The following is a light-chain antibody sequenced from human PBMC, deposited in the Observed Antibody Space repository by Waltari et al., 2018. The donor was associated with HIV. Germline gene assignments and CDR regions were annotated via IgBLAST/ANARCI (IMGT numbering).Light chain of an antibody. CDR3: QHYNNWPPDT. Sequence: VTLSCRASQSVNNNLAWYQQKPGQAPRLLIYDASTRATGIPARFSGSGSGTEFTLTISSLQSEDFVLYYCQHYNNWPPDTFGQGTKLEIK. CDR2: DAS. V-gene: IGKV3-15*01. J-gene: IGKJ2*01. CDR1: QSVNNN.